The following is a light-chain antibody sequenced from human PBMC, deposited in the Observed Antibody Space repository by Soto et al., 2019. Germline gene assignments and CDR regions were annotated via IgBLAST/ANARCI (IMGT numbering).Light chain of an antibody. Sequence: EIVMTQSPATLSVSPGERASLSCRASQSVGSNLAWYQQTAGQAPRLLIYGASTRATGIPARFSGSGSGTDFTLTISSLEPEDFAVYYCQKSGTFGQGTRLEIK. CDR1: QSVGSN. CDR2: GAS. CDR3: QKSGT. J-gene: IGKJ5*01. V-gene: IGKV3-15*01.